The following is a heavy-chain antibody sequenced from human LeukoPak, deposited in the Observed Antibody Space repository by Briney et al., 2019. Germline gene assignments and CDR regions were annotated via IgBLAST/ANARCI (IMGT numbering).Heavy chain of an antibody. Sequence: PGGSLRLSCAASGFTFSSYSMNWVRQAPGKGLEWVAVIWYDGSNKYYADSVKGRFTISRDNSKNTLYLQMNSLRAEDTAVYYCAKVSGYSSSWYRNYYYMDVWGKGTTVTVSS. J-gene: IGHJ6*03. CDR3: AKVSGYSSSWYRNYYYMDV. V-gene: IGHV3-33*06. CDR2: IWYDGSNK. D-gene: IGHD6-13*01. CDR1: GFTFSSYS.